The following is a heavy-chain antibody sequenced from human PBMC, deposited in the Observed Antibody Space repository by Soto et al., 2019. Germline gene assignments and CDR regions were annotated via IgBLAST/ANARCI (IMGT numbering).Heavy chain of an antibody. D-gene: IGHD3-22*01. CDR3: ATYYYDSSGYYFFDY. CDR2: INYSGST. V-gene: IGHV4-61*08. CDR1: GGSVSAVGYY. J-gene: IGHJ4*02. Sequence: SETLSLTCTVSGGSVSAVGYYWSWIRQPPGKGLEYMGYINYSGSTKYNPSLKSRVTLSVDTSKNQFSLKLSSVTAADTAVYYSATYYYDSSGYYFFDYWGQGTLVTVS.